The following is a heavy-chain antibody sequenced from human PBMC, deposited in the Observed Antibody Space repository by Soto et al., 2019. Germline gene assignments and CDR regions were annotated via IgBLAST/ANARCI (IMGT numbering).Heavy chain of an antibody. CDR3: TTAGQAEYYDLWSGFYYYYYGMDV. CDR2: IKSKTDGGTT. CDR1: GFTFSNAW. D-gene: IGHD3-3*01. Sequence: EVQLVESGGGLVKPGGSLRLSCAASGFTFSNAWMNWVRQAPGKGLEWVGRIKSKTDGGTTDYAAPVKGRFTISRDDSKNTLYLQMNSLKTEDTAVYYCTTAGQAEYYDLWSGFYYYYYGMDVWGQGTTVTVSS. J-gene: IGHJ6*02. V-gene: IGHV3-15*07.